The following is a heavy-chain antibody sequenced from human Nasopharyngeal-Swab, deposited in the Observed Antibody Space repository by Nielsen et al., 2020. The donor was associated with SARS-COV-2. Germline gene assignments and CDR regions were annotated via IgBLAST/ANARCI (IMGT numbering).Heavy chain of an antibody. CDR2: VSGSGGST. CDR3: AKGRGADY. D-gene: IGHD3-10*01. J-gene: IGHJ4*02. Sequence: GESLKISCAASGLTFSSYAMSWVRQAPGKGLEWVSAVSGSGGSTYYADSVKGRFTISRDNSKNTLYLQMNSLRAEDTAVYYCAKGRGADYWGQGTLVTVSS. V-gene: IGHV3-23*01. CDR1: GLTFSSYA.